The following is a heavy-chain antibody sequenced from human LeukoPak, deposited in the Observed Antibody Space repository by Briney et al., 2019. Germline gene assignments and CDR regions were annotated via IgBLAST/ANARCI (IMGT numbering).Heavy chain of an antibody. J-gene: IGHJ4*02. CDR3: ARGRVGGYDFDIDY. Sequence: GASVKVSCKASGYTFTSYDINWVRQATGQGLEWMGWMNPNSGNTGYAQKFQGRVTMARNTSISTAYMELSSLRSEDTAVYYCARGRVGGYDFDIDYWGQGTLVTVSS. D-gene: IGHD5-12*01. CDR2: MNPNSGNT. CDR1: GYTFTSYD. V-gene: IGHV1-8*01.